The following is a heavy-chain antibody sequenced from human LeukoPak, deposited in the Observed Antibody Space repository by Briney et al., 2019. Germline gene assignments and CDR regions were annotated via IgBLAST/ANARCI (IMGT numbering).Heavy chain of an antibody. CDR2: ISSSSDYI. CDR1: GFTFSSYS. D-gene: IGHD3-9*01. J-gene: IGHJ4*02. V-gene: IGHV3-21*01. CDR3: ARALHFDWLSAY. Sequence: GGSLRLSCATSGFTFSSYSMNWVRQAPGKGLEWVSSISSSSDYIYYADSVKGRFTISRDNAENSLYLQMNSLRAEDTAVYYCARALHFDWLSAYWGQGTLVTVSS.